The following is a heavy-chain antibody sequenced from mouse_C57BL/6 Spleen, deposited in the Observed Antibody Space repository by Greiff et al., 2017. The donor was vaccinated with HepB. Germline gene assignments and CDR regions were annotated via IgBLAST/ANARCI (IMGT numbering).Heavy chain of an antibody. CDR2: IYPGDGDT. V-gene: IGHV1-82*01. CDR3: AREGVTTGRDY. J-gene: IGHJ2*01. CDR1: GYAFSSSW. Sequence: VQLVESGPELVKPGASVKISCKASGYAFSSSWMNWVKQRPGKGLEWIGRIYPGDGDTNYNGKFKGKATLTADKSSSTAYMQLSSLTSEDSAVYFCAREGVTTGRDYWGQGTTLTVSS. D-gene: IGHD2-2*01.